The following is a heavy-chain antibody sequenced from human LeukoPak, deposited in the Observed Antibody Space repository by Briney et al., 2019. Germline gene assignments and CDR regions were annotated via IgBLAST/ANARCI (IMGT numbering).Heavy chain of an antibody. Sequence: PSETLSLTCIVSGASITTYFWNWLRQSPGKGLEWIGYFSLGGSGTTSYTSSLKSRVTISRDTSKNQLSLKLTSVTAADTAVYYCARWDDSAWAFGTWGPGTLVTVSS. CDR3: ARWDDSAWAFGT. CDR1: GASITTYF. V-gene: IGHV4-59*08. D-gene: IGHD6-19*01. CDR2: FSLGGSGTT. J-gene: IGHJ5*02.